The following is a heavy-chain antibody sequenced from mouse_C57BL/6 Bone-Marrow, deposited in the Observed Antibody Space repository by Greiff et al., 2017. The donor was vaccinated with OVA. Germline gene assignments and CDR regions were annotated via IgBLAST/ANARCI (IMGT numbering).Heavy chain of an antibody. V-gene: IGHV1-5*01. CDR1: GYTFTSYW. Sequence: EVQLVESGTVLARPGASVKMSCKTSGYTFTSYWMHWVKQRPGQGLEWIGAIYPGNSDTSYNQKFKGKAKLTAVTSASTAYMELSSLTNEDSAFYYCTRGGVRRGTWLVYAMDYWGQGTSGTFSS. D-gene: IGHD2-14*01. CDR3: TRGGVRRGTWLVYAMDY. J-gene: IGHJ4*01. CDR2: IYPGNSDT.